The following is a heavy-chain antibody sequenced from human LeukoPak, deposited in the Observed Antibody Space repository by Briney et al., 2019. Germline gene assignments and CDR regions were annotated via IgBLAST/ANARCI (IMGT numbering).Heavy chain of an antibody. CDR3: ARAALGYCSSTSCYRDYYYYYMDV. Sequence: SVKVSCKASGGTFSSYAISWVRQAPGQGLEWMGGIIPIFGTANYAQKFQGRVTITADESTSTAYMELSSLRSEDTAVYYCARAALGYCSSTSCYRDYYYYYMDVWGKGTTVTISS. J-gene: IGHJ6*03. V-gene: IGHV1-69*13. D-gene: IGHD2-2*02. CDR2: IIPIFGTA. CDR1: GGTFSSYA.